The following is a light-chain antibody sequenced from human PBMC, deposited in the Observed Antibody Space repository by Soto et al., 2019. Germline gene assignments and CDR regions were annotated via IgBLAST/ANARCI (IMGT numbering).Light chain of an antibody. CDR1: SSDVGSYNY. J-gene: IGLJ1*01. V-gene: IGLV2-14*01. Sequence: QYVLTQPASVSGSPGQSITISCTGTSSDVGSYNYVSWYQLHPGKAPKLMIYEVSNRPSGVPNRFSGSKSGDTASLTISGLQAEDEADYYCSSYTTRTTLYVFGTGTKVTVL. CDR3: SSYTTRTTLYV. CDR2: EVS.